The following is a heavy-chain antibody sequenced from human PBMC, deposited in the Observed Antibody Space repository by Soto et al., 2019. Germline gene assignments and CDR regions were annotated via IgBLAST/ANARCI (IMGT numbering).Heavy chain of an antibody. CDR3: ARRYGLGFDL. CDR1: GGSINSYY. D-gene: IGHD3-10*01. V-gene: IGHV4-59*08. CDR2: IYYSGST. J-gene: IGHJ4*02. Sequence: PSETLSLTCTVSGGSINSYYWSWIRQPPGKGLEWIGYIYYSGSTNYNPSLKSRVTISVDTSKNQFSLKLSSVTAADTAVYYCARRYGLGFDLWGQGTLVTSPQ.